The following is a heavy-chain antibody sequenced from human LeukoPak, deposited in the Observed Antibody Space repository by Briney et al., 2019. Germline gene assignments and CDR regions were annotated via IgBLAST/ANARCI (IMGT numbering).Heavy chain of an antibody. CDR3: ARVRSGWAIDY. V-gene: IGHV4-59*01. CDR2: IDDSGNT. D-gene: IGHD6-19*01. J-gene: IGHJ4*02. Sequence: SETLSLTCTVSGGSISRYYWSWIRRPPGKGLEWIGYIDDSGNTNYNPSLKSQVTISVDTSKDQFSLKLSSVTAADTAVYYCARVRSGWAIDYWGQGTLVTVSS. CDR1: GGSISRYY.